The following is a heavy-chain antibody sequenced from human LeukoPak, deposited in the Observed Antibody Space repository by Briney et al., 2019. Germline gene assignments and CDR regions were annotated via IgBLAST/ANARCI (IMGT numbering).Heavy chain of an antibody. CDR3: ARFPGTTYSGFDY. V-gene: IGHV4-34*01. D-gene: IGHD1-1*01. CDR1: GGSFSGYY. Sequence: PSETLSLTCAVYGGSFSGYYWSWIRQPPGKGLEWIGEINHSGSTYYNPSLKSRVTISVDTSKNQFSLKLSSVTAADTAVYYCARFPGTTYSGFDYWGQGTLVTVSS. J-gene: IGHJ4*02. CDR2: INHSGST.